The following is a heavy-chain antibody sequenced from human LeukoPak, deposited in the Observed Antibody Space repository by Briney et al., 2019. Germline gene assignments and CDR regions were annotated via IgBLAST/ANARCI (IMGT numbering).Heavy chain of an antibody. V-gene: IGHV4-61*02. CDR1: DGYINLGSYY. J-gene: IGHJ6*03. D-gene: IGHD3-10*01. Sequence: SETLSLTCTVSDGYINLGSYYWTWIRQPTGTGLEWIGRIDSSGSTNYKPSLKSRVSISVDTSKNQFSLRLSSVTAADTAVYFCAGSSNYYYYYMDAWGKGTTVTVAS. CDR3: AGSSNYYYYYMDA. CDR2: IDSSGST.